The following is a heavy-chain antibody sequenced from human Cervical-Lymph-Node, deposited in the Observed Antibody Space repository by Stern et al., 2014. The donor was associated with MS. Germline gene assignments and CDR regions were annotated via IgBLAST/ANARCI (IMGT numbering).Heavy chain of an antibody. CDR3: ARQRDFDY. Sequence: EVQLVESGPEVKRPGESLKISCQASGYTFTSYWIGWVRQMPGKGLDGNAIIFPGGSDIGTSPSFQGQCTISADKSSSTAYLQWNNLKASDTAIYYCARQRDFDYWGQGTLVTVSS. CDR1: GYTFTSYW. J-gene: IGHJ4*02. CDR2: IFPGGSDI. V-gene: IGHV5-51*01.